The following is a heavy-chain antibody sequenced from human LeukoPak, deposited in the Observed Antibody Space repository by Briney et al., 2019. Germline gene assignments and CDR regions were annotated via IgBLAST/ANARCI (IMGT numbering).Heavy chain of an antibody. J-gene: IGHJ4*02. D-gene: IGHD3-22*01. CDR3: ARDPPDYYDSRVTTEGFDY. CDR2: MNPNSGNT. CDR1: GDTFTSYD. V-gene: IGHV1-8*01. Sequence: ASVKVSCKASGDTFTSYDINRVRQATGQGLEWMGWMNPNSGNTGYAQKFQRRVTMTRNTSISTAYMELSSLRSEDTAVYYCARDPPDYYDSRVTTEGFDYWGQGTLITVSS.